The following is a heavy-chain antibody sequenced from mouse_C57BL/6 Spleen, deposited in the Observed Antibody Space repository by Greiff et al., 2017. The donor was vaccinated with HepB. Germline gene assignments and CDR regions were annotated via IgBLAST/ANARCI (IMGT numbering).Heavy chain of an antibody. Sequence: EVHLVESGGGLVKPGGSLKLSCAASGFTFSDYGMHWVRQAPEKGLEWVAYISSGSSTIYYADTVKGRFTISRDNAKNTLFLQMTSLRSEDTAMYYCATTVVASYYFDGWGQGATLTVSS. CDR1: GFTFSDYG. D-gene: IGHD1-1*01. CDR3: ATTVVASYYFDG. CDR2: ISSGSSTI. V-gene: IGHV5-17*01. J-gene: IGHJ2*01.